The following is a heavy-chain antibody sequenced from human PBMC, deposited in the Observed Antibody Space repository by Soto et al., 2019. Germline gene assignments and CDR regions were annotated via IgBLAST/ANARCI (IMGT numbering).Heavy chain of an antibody. CDR1: GFTFRNYY. Sequence: QVQLVESGGALVKPGRSLRLSCEVSGFTFRNYYMAWLRQAPGKGLEWVATISTSGVSSSYGDSVRGRFTISRDDAKNSLYLQMNSLRGEDTALYYCARESYYAMDAWGQGTTVTVSS. J-gene: IGHJ6*02. V-gene: IGHV3-11*05. D-gene: IGHD3-16*01. CDR2: ISTSGVSS. CDR3: ARESYYAMDA.